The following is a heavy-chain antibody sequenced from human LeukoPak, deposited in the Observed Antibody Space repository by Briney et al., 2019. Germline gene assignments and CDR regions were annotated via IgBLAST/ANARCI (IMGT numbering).Heavy chain of an antibody. Sequence: HGASVKVSCKASGYTFTGYYMHWVRQAPGQGLEWMGWINPNSGGTNYAQKFQGRVTITADKSTSTAYMELSSLRSEDTAVYYCARDLVGATYDAFDIWGQGTMVTVSS. J-gene: IGHJ3*02. CDR3: ARDLVGATYDAFDI. V-gene: IGHV1-2*02. CDR1: GYTFTGYY. CDR2: INPNSGGT. D-gene: IGHD1-26*01.